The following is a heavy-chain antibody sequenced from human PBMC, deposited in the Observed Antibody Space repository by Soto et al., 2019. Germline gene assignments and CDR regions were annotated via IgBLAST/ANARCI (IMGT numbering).Heavy chain of an antibody. CDR3: ASGDGDRYDGNGYLGRH. CDR1: GFTFSSYW. Sequence: EVQLVESGGGLVQPGESLTLSCAASGFTFSSYWMHWVRQAPGNGLVWVSRIKSDGSGTYYADSVKGRLTISRDNAKNTLCPQMNSLRVEDTAVYFCASGDGDRYDGNGYLGRHWGQGTLVTVSS. J-gene: IGHJ4*02. D-gene: IGHD3-22*01. CDR2: IKSDGSGT. V-gene: IGHV3-74*01.